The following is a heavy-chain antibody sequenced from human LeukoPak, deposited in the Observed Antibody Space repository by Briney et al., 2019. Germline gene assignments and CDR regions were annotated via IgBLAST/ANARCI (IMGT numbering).Heavy chain of an antibody. CDR1: GYTLCSSA. CDR2: ISGSGYKT. CDR3: AKAISGSNAVADY. V-gene: IGHV3-23*01. Sequence: PGESLRLSCVDSGYTLCSSAISWGRHALEEGVGWVSCISGSGYKTYYADCVKGRFTISRDNYKNTLYLQMNSLRAEDTSVYFCAKAISGSNAVADYGGQGTLVTVS. D-gene: IGHD1-26*01. J-gene: IGHJ4*02.